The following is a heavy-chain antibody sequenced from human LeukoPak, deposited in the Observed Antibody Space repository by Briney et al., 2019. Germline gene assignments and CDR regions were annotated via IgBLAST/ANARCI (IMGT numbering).Heavy chain of an antibody. V-gene: IGHV3-21*01. D-gene: IGHD6-19*01. Sequence: EAGGSLRLAWAASGFTVSIDCMNWVRQAPGKWREWVSSSRSSSIYIYYANSVKARFTISRDNAKNSLYLQMNSLRAEDTAVYYCARAYSSAWPPDYWGQGTLVTVSS. J-gene: IGHJ4*02. CDR3: ARAYSSAWPPDY. CDR1: GFTVSIDC. CDR2: SRSSSIYI.